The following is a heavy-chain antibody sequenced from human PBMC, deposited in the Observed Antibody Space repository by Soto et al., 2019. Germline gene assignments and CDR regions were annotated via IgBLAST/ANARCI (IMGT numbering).Heavy chain of an antibody. V-gene: IGHV4-4*02. D-gene: IGHD3-22*01. J-gene: IGHJ4*02. CDR2: IYHSGST. CDR1: CNSISTTNW. Sequence: NPSETLSLTCVVSCNSISTTNWWSWVRQSPGKGLEWIGEIYHSGSTNYNPSLKSRVTISVDKSKNQFSLKLSSVTAADTAVYYCARDVGYHYDGSPSGQFDFWGQGTLVTVSS. CDR3: ARDVGYHYDGSPSGQFDF.